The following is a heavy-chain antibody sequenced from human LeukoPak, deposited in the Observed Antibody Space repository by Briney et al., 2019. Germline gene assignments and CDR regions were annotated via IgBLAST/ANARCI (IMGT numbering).Heavy chain of an antibody. V-gene: IGHV4-59*08. CDR3: ARHSTVVQSRGAFDY. D-gene: IGHD4-23*01. Sequence: SGTLSLTCTVSGGSISSYYWSWIRQPPGKGLEWIGYIYYSGSTNYNPSLKSRVTISVDTSKNQFSLKLSSVTAADTAVYYCARHSTVVQSRGAFDYWGQGTLVTVSS. J-gene: IGHJ4*02. CDR1: GGSISSYY. CDR2: IYYSGST.